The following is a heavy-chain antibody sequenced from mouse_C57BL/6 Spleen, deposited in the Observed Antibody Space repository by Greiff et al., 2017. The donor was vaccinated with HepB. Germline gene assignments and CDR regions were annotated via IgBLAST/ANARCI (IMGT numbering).Heavy chain of an antibody. Sequence: QVQLQQPGAELVRPGSSVKLSCKASGYTFTSYWMHWVKQRPIQGLEWIGNIDPSDSETHYNQKFKDKATLTVDKSSSTAYMQLSSLTSEDSAVYYCARSYGSRGYFDVWGTGTTVTVSS. CDR2: IDPSDSET. CDR3: ARSYGSRGYFDV. J-gene: IGHJ1*03. V-gene: IGHV1-52*01. D-gene: IGHD1-1*01. CDR1: GYTFTSYW.